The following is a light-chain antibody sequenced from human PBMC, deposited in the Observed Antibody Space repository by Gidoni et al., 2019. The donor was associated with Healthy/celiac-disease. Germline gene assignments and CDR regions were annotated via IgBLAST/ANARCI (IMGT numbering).Light chain of an antibody. CDR3: SSYTSSSTLNWV. Sequence: QSALTQPAAGSGPPGRSITISCTGTSSDVGGYNYVSWYQQHPGKAPKLMIYDVSNRPSGVSNRFSGSKSGNTASLTISGLQAEDEADYYCSSYTSSSTLNWVFGGGTKLTVL. CDR2: DVS. V-gene: IGLV2-14*03. J-gene: IGLJ3*02. CDR1: SSDVGGYNY.